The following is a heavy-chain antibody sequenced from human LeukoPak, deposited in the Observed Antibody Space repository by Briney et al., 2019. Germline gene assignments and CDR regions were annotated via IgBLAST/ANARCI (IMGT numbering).Heavy chain of an antibody. Sequence: PSETLSLTCTVSGVSINSDAYFWSWIRQPPGKGLEWIGYIYHSGNTYYNPSLKSRVIISLDTSKNQFSLKLSSVTAADTAVYYCARDRGGWELLPHPFDYWGQGTLVTVSS. CDR2: IYHSGNT. V-gene: IGHV4-30-2*01. CDR3: ARDRGGWELLPHPFDY. J-gene: IGHJ4*02. D-gene: IGHD1-26*01. CDR1: GVSINSDAYF.